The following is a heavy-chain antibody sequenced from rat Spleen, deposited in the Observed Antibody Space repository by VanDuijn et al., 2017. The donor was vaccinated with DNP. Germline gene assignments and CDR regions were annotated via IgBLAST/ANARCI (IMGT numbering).Heavy chain of an antibody. Sequence: EVQLQESGSGLVKPSQSLSLTCSVTGYSITSNYWGWIRKFPGDKMEYIGHISYSGGTNYNPSFKSRLSITRDTSKNHFLLHLNSVTTEDTATYYCARWTRYFDYWGQGIMVTVSS. D-gene: IGHD1-7*01. J-gene: IGHJ2*01. CDR1: GYSITSNY. CDR2: ISYSGGT. CDR3: ARWTRYFDY. V-gene: IGHV3-1*01.